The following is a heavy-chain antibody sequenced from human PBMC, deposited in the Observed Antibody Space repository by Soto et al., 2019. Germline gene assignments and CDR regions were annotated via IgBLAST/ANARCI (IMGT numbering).Heavy chain of an antibody. CDR2: IIPIFGTA. J-gene: IGHJ5*02. D-gene: IGHD2-15*01. CDR1: GGTFSSYA. Sequence: GASVKVSCKASGGTFSSYAISWVRQAPGQGLEWMGGIIPIFGTANYAQKFQGRVTITADESTSTAYMELSSLRSEDTAVYYCARVSQGSGGIAHWFDPWGQGTLVTVSS. V-gene: IGHV1-69*13. CDR3: ARVSQGSGGIAHWFDP.